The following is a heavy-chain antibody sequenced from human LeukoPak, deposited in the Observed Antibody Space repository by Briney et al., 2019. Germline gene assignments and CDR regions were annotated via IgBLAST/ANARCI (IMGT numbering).Heavy chain of an antibody. J-gene: IGHJ5*02. V-gene: IGHV1-69*05. CDR2: IIPIFGTA. D-gene: IGHD3-3*01. Sequence: GASVKVSCKASGGTFSSYAISWVRQAPGQGLEWMGGIIPIFGTANYAQKFQGRVTITTDESTSTAYMELSSLRSEDTAVYYCARGRNDFWSVHQSSFDPWGREPWSPSPQ. CDR3: ARGRNDFWSVHQSSFDP. CDR1: GGTFSSYA.